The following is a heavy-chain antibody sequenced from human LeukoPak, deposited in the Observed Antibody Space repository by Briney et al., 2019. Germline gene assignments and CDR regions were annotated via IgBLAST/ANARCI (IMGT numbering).Heavy chain of an antibody. J-gene: IGHJ4*02. V-gene: IGHV3-7*01. CDR2: INPDGSDK. Sequence: GGSLRLSCGASGFSFRTSWLNWVRQAPGKGLEWVASINPDGSDKYSVDSVKGRFTISRDNAKNSLYLQMNSLRAEDTAVYYCARDDSTSSYFDYWGQGTLVTVSS. CDR1: GFSFRTSW. CDR3: ARDDSTSSYFDY. D-gene: IGHD6-6*01.